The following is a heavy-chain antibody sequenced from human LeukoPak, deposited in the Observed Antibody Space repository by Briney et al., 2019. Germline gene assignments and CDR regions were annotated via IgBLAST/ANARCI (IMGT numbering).Heavy chain of an antibody. CDR3: AKGRLSGVVVAGYGMDV. CDR1: GXTLSSYA. D-gene: IGHD6-19*01. Sequence: GGSLRLSCAASGXTLSSYAMSWVRQAPGKGLEWVPATSGSGGSTYYADSVKGRFTISRDNSKNTLYLQTNSLRAEDTAVYYCAKGRLSGVVVAGYGMDVWGQGTTITVSS. CDR2: TSGSGGST. J-gene: IGHJ6*02. V-gene: IGHV3-23*01.